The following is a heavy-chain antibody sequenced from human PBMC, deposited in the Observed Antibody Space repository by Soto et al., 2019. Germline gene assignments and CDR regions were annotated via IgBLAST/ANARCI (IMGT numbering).Heavy chain of an antibody. D-gene: IGHD3-16*02. Sequence: GGSLRLSCAASGFTFSSYGMHWVRQAPGKGLEWVAVISYDGSNKYYADSVKGRFTISRDNSKNTLYLQMNSLRAEDTAVYYCAKRQSVARELSPLGHPVYMDVWGKGTTVTVSS. CDR3: AKRQSVARELSPLGHPVYMDV. J-gene: IGHJ6*03. CDR1: GFTFSSYG. V-gene: IGHV3-30*18. CDR2: ISYDGSNK.